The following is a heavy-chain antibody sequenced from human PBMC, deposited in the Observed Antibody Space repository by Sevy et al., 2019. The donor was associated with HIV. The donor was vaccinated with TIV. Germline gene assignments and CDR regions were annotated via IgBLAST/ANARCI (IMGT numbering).Heavy chain of an antibody. CDR2: ISGSGGST. CDR3: AKDDAYRIAAAGVDY. V-gene: IGHV3-23*01. CDR1: GFTFSSYA. J-gene: IGHJ4*02. Sequence: GGSLRLSCAASGFTFSSYAMSWVRQAPGKGLEWVSAISGSGGSTYYADSVKSRFTISRDNSKNTLYLQMNSLRAEDTAVYYCAKDDAYRIAAAGVDYWGQGTLVTVSS. D-gene: IGHD6-13*01.